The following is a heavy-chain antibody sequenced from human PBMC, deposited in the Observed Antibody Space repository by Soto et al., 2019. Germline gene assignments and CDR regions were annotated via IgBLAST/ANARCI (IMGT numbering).Heavy chain of an antibody. J-gene: IGHJ3*02. CDR3: AIYGGGTLLLDTFYM. CDR1: GGTFSSHA. CDR2: IIPIFGTT. V-gene: IGHV1-69*14. D-gene: IGHD2-21*01. Sequence: QVQLVQSGAEVKKPGSSVKVSCKPSGGTFSSHAVSWVRQAPGQGLKWMGGIIPIFGTTDYAQSFQGRVTITADKSTSTAYMELSNLRSEDTAVYYCAIYGGGTLLLDTFYMWGQGTMVTVSS.